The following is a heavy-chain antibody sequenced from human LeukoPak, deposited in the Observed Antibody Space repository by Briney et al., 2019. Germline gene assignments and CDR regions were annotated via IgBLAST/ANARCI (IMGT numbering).Heavy chain of an antibody. CDR2: ISSSGSTI. Sequence: GGSLRLSCAASGFTFSSYEMNWVRQAPGKGLEWVSYISSSGSTIYYADSVKGRLTISRDNAKNSLYLQMNSLRAEDTAVYYCAPSLYYYDSSGVDPWGQGTLVTVSS. V-gene: IGHV3-48*03. D-gene: IGHD3-22*01. CDR1: GFTFSSYE. J-gene: IGHJ5*02. CDR3: APSLYYYDSSGVDP.